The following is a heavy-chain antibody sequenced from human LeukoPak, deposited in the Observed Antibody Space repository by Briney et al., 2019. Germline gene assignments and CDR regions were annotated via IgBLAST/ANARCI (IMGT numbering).Heavy chain of an antibody. V-gene: IGHV4-59*08. J-gene: IGHJ4*02. CDR1: GGSISSYY. D-gene: IGHD6-13*01. CDR3: ARRSIAAAGYFDY. CDR2: IYYSGST. Sequence: SETLSLTCTVSGGSISSYYWSWIRQPPGKGLEWIGYIYYSGSTNYNPSLKSRVAISVDTSKNQFSLKLSSVTAADTAVYYCARRSIAAAGYFDYWGQGTLVTVSS.